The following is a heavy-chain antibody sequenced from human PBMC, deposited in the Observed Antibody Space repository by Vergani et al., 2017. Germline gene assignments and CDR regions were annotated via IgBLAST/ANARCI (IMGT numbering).Heavy chain of an antibody. CDR3: AKGVYCSSTSCYEGRGYYYGMGV. Sequence: EVQLVESGGGLVQPGGSLRLSCAASGFTFSSYSMNWVRQAPGKGLEWVSYISSSSSTIYYADSVKGRFTISRDNAKNSLYLQMNSLRAEDTAVYYCAKGVYCSSTSCYEGRGYYYGMGVWGQGTTVTFSS. CDR2: ISSSSSTI. V-gene: IGHV3-48*01. J-gene: IGHJ6*02. CDR1: GFTFSSYS. D-gene: IGHD2-2*01.